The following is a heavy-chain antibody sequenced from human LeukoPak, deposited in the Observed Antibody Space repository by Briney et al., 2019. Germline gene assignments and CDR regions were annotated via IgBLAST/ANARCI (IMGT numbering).Heavy chain of an antibody. CDR2: IGTAGDP. CDR1: GFTFSSYD. J-gene: IGHJ3*02. CDR3: ARSDLGDAFDI. V-gene: IGHV3-13*05. Sequence: GGSLRLSCAASGFTFSSYDVHWVRQATGKGLEWVSAIGTAGDPYYPGSVKGRFTISRENAKNSLYLQMNSLRAGDTAVYYCARSDLGDAFDIWGQGTMVTVSS. D-gene: IGHD3-10*01.